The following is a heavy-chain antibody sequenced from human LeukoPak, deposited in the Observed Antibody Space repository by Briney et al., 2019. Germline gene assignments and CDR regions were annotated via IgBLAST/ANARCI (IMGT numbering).Heavy chain of an antibody. CDR3: ARSRCPSDYNATRSSDY. Sequence: AAVKVSCKASGYTFTSYGISWVRQGPGQGLERVGWISAYNGKTNYAQKHQGRFIMTTVTSTSAAYMELRYLKSDDPGVYYCARSRCPSDYNATRSSDYRGQRTLVTVSS. V-gene: IGHV1-18*01. D-gene: IGHD3-10*01. J-gene: IGHJ4*02. CDR1: GYTFTSYG. CDR2: ISAYNGKT.